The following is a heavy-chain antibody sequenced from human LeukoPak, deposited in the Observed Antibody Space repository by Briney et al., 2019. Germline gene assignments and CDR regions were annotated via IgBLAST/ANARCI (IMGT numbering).Heavy chain of an antibody. CDR3: ARDSSSVWDNYGMDV. D-gene: IGHD2-2*01. CDR2: IYHSGST. J-gene: IGHJ6*02. Sequence: PSETLSLTCAVSGGSISSGGYSWSWIRQPPGKGLEWIGYIYHSGSTYYNPSLKSRVTISVDRSKNQFSLKLSSVTAADTAVYYCARDSSSVWDNYGMDVWGQGTTVTVSS. CDR1: GGSISSGGYS. V-gene: IGHV4-30-2*01.